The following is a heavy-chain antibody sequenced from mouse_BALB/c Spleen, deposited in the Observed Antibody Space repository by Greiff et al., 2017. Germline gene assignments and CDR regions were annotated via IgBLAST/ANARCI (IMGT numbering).Heavy chain of an antibody. CDR1: GFTFSNYW. Sequence: EVKLQESGGGLVQPGGSMKLSCVASGFTFSNYWMNWVRQSPEKGLEWVAEIRLKSNNYATHYAESVKGRFTISRDDSKSSVYLQMNNLRAEDTGIYYCTRYYGSSPAWFAYWGQGTLVTVSA. J-gene: IGHJ3*01. CDR2: IRLKSNNYAT. CDR3: TRYYGSSPAWFAY. V-gene: IGHV6-6*02. D-gene: IGHD1-1*01.